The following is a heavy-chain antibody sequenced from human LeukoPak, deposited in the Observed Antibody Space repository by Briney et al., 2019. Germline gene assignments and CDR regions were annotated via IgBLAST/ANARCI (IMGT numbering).Heavy chain of an antibody. V-gene: IGHV4-34*01. Sequence: SETLSLTCAVYGGSFSDYYWSWIRQPPGKGREWIGEINHSGGTNYNPSLKSRVTISVDTSKNQFSLKLSSVTAADTAVYYCARRYCSSTSCYPGAYYYYYMDVWGKGTTVTVSS. J-gene: IGHJ6*03. D-gene: IGHD2-2*01. CDR2: INHSGGT. CDR3: ARRYCSSTSCYPGAYYYYYMDV. CDR1: GGSFSDYY.